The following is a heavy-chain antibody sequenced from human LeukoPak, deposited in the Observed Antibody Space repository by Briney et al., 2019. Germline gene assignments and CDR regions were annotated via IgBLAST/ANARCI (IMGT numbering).Heavy chain of an antibody. V-gene: IGHV1-24*01. Sequence: ASVKVSCKVSGYTLTKLSMHWVRQAPGKGLEWMGTFDPEDGERLYAQKFQGRLTMTKDTSTDTAYMELSSLRSDDTAVYYCARDISVAGLDYWGQGTLVTVSS. CDR2: FDPEDGER. CDR1: GYTLTKLS. J-gene: IGHJ4*02. D-gene: IGHD5/OR15-5a*01. CDR3: ARDISVAGLDY.